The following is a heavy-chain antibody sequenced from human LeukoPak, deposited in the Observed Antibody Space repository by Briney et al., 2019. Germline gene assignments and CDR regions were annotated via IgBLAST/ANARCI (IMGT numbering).Heavy chain of an antibody. Sequence: SETLSLTCAVYGGSFSGYYWSWIRQPPGKGLEWIGEINHSGSTNYNPSLKSRVTISVDTSKNQFSLKLSSVTAADTAVYYCASGGSGSYYVYDYWGQGTLVTVSS. V-gene: IGHV4-34*01. CDR1: GGSFSGYY. J-gene: IGHJ4*02. CDR2: INHSGST. D-gene: IGHD1-26*01. CDR3: ASGGSGSYYVYDY.